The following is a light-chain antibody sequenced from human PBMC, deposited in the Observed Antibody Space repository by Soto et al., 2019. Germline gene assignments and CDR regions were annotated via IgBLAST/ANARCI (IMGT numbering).Light chain of an antibody. CDR3: QQYTNCPFT. V-gene: IGKV3-15*01. CDR1: QSVSSN. CDR2: GAS. Sequence: EIVMTQSPATLSVSPGERATLSCRSSQSVSSNLSWYQQKPGQAPRLLIYGASTRATGITARFSGSVSGTEFTLTISSLQSEDFAVYYCQQYTNCPFTFGPGTEVDIK. J-gene: IGKJ3*01.